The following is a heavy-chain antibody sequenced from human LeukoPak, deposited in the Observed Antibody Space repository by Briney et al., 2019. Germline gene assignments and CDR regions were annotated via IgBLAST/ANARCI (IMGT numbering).Heavy chain of an antibody. CDR3: ARVLWFGELSGNWFDP. CDR1: GYTFTSYA. CDR2: INTNTGNP. D-gene: IGHD3-10*01. V-gene: IGHV7-4-1*02. Sequence: GASVKVSCKASGYTFTSYAMNWVRPAPGQGLEWMGWINTNTGNPTYAQGFTGRFVSSLDTSVSTAYLQISSLKAEDTAVYYCARVLWFGELSGNWFDPWGQGTLVTVSS. J-gene: IGHJ5*02.